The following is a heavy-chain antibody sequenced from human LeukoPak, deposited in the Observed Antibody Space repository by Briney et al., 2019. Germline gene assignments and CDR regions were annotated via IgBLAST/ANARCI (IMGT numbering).Heavy chain of an antibody. V-gene: IGHV4-39*01. Sequence: SETLSLTCTVSGGSISSSSYYWGWIRQPPGKGLEWIGSIYYSGSTYYNPSLKSRVTISVDTSKNQFSLKLSSVTAADTAVYYCARFSHHYFANSAFDIWGQGTMVTVSS. CDR2: IYYSGST. J-gene: IGHJ3*02. D-gene: IGHD4/OR15-4a*01. CDR3: ARFSHHYFANSAFDI. CDR1: GGSISSSSYY.